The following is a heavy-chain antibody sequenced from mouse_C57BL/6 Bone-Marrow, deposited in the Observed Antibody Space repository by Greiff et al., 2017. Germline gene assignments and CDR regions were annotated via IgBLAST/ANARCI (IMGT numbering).Heavy chain of an antibody. Sequence: EVQRVESGGGLVQPKGSLKLSCAASGFTFNTYAMHWVRQAPGKGLEWVALIRRKSSYYSTYYADSVQDRFTISRDDSQSMLYLQMNNLKTEATAMYCFVRGTRFDYWVQGTTLTVSS. CDR1: GFTFNTYA. V-gene: IGHV10-3*01. CDR3: VRGTRFDY. J-gene: IGHJ2*01. D-gene: IGHD3-3*01. CDR2: IRRKSSYYST.